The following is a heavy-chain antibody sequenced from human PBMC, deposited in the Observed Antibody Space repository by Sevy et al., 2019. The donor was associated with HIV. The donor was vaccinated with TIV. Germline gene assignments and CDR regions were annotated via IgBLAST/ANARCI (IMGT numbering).Heavy chain of an antibody. Sequence: GESLKISCKGSGYSFTSYWIGWLRQMPGKGLQWMGIIYPGDSDTRYSPSFQGQVTISADKSICTAYLQWSSLKASDTARYDCARLRRTPIVLVPLNGWFDPWGQGTLVTVSS. D-gene: IGHD2-8*02. CDR3: ARLRRTPIVLVPLNGWFDP. CDR2: IYPGDSDT. CDR1: GYSFTSYW. V-gene: IGHV5-51*01. J-gene: IGHJ5*02.